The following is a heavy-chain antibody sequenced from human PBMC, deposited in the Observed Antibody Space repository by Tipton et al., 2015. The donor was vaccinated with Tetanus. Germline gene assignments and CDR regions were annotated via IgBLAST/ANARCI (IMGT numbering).Heavy chain of an antibody. Sequence: QVQLVQSGAEMKKPGTSVKVSCKASGYTFMNYGFNWVRQAPGQGLEWMGWMGWISTYNGNTSYAQRLQGRVTMTTDTSTSTAYMELRSLRADDTAVYYCARGSYRGRGAFDIWGQGTMVTVSS. CDR1: GYTFMNYG. V-gene: IGHV1-18*01. CDR2: MGWISTYNGNT. CDR3: ARGSYRGRGAFDI. D-gene: IGHD1-26*01. J-gene: IGHJ3*02.